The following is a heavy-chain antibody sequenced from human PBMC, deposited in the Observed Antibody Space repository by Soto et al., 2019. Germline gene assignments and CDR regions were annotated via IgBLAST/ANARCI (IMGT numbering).Heavy chain of an antibody. CDR1: GYTFTSYY. CDR3: ARRQRGYSGYDYFGYYGMDV. Sequence: ASVKVSCKASGYTFTSYYMHWVRQAPGQGLEWMGIINPSGGSTSYAQKFQGRVTMTRDTSTSTVYMELSSLRSEDTAVYYCARRQRGYSGYDYFGYYGMDVWGQGTTVTVSS. V-gene: IGHV1-46*01. CDR2: INPSGGST. D-gene: IGHD5-12*01. J-gene: IGHJ6*02.